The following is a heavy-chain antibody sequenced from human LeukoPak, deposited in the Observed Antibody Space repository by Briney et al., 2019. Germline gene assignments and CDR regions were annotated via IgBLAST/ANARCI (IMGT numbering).Heavy chain of an antibody. D-gene: IGHD2-2*01. V-gene: IGHV3-30*04. CDR3: ARDTVGSSTSFDY. CDR2: ISYDGSIK. CDR1: GFTFSSYA. J-gene: IGHJ4*02. Sequence: PGRSLRLSCAASGFTFSSYAMHWVRQAPGKGLEWAAVISYDGSIKYYADSVKGRFTISRDNSKNTLYLQMNSLRAEDTAVYYCARDTVGSSTSFDYWGQGTLVTVSS.